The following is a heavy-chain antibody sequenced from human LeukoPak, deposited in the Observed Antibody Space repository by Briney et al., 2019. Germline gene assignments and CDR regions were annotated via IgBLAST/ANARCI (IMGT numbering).Heavy chain of an antibody. CDR3: AKDYYDSSGYYYDRLDYYYYMDV. Sequence: GGSLRLSCAASGFTFSSYWMSWVRQAPGKGLEWVANIKQDGSEKYYVDSVKGRFTISRDNAKNSLYLQMNSLRAEDTAVYYCAKDYYDSSGYYYDRLDYYYYMDVWGKGTTVTISS. CDR2: IKQDGSEK. CDR1: GFTFSSYW. V-gene: IGHV3-7*03. D-gene: IGHD3-22*01. J-gene: IGHJ6*03.